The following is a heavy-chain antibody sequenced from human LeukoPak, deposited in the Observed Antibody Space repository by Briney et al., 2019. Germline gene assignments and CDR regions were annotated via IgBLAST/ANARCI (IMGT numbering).Heavy chain of an antibody. D-gene: IGHD3-22*01. Sequence: SETLSLTCAVYGGSFSGYYWSWIRQPPGKGLEWIGEINHSGSTNYNPSLKSRVTISVDTSKNQFSLKLSSVTAADTAVYYCARVPTRRYYYDSSGPESWGQGTLVTVPS. CDR2: INHSGST. CDR3: ARVPTRRYYYDSSGPES. CDR1: GGSFSGYY. V-gene: IGHV4-34*01. J-gene: IGHJ4*02.